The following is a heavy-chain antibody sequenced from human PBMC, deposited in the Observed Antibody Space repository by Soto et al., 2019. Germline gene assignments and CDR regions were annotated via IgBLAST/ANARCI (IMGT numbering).Heavy chain of an antibody. Sequence: EVQLVESGGGLVQPGGSLRLSCAASGFSFSTYDMNWVRQAPGKGLEWVSYISSGGQTIKSTDSVKGRFTISRENAKNSLYLQMSGLRDGDTGVYYCARDPQRGYSGMDVWVQGTTVTVFS. D-gene: IGHD2-2*01. CDR3: ARDPQRGYSGMDV. J-gene: IGHJ6*02. V-gene: IGHV3-48*02. CDR1: GFSFSTYD. CDR2: ISSGGQTI.